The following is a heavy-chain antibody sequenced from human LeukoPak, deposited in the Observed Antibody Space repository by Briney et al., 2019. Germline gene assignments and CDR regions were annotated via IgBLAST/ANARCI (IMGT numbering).Heavy chain of an antibody. J-gene: IGHJ6*02. Sequence: PSETLSLTCAVSGGSISSGGYSWSWIRQPPGKGLEWIGYIYHSGSTYYNPSLKSRVTISVDRSKNQFSLKLSSVTAADTAVYYCARPGEGYYGMDVWGQGTTVTVSS. V-gene: IGHV4-30-2*01. CDR2: IYHSGST. D-gene: IGHD3-10*01. CDR1: GGSISSGGYS. CDR3: ARPGEGYYGMDV.